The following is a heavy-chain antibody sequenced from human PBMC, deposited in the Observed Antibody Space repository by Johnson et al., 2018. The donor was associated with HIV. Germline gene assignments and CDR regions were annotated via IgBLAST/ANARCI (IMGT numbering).Heavy chain of an antibody. Sequence: QVQLVESGGGVVQPGRSLRLSCAASGFTFSSYAMHWVRQAPGKGLEWVAVISYDGSNTYYADSVKGRFTISRDNSKNTLYLQMNSRRAEDTAVYYCARVRLPDAFDIWGQGTMVTVSS. CDR2: ISYDGSNT. V-gene: IGHV3-30*04. CDR3: ARVRLPDAFDI. CDR1: GFTFSSYA. J-gene: IGHJ3*02.